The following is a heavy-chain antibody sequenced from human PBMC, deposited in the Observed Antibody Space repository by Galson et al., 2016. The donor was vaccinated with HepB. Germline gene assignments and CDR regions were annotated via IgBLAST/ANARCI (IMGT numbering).Heavy chain of an antibody. CDR1: GGSFSGYY. V-gene: IGHV4-34*01. CDR3: ARYLSRYSSSWFLVPGRNYFDY. D-gene: IGHD6-13*01. Sequence: SETLSLTCAVYGGSFSGYYWSWIRQPPGMGLEWIGEINHSGNTNYNPSLKSRVTISVDTSKNQFSLKLSSVTAADTALYYCARYLSRYSSSWFLVPGRNYFDYWGQGTLVTVSS. J-gene: IGHJ4*02. CDR2: INHSGNT.